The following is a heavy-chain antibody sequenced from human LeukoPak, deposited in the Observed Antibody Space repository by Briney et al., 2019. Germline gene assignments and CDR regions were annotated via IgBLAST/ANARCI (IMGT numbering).Heavy chain of an antibody. Sequence: SETLSLTCTVSGGSISSGSYYWSWIRQPAGKGLEWIGRIYTSGSTNYNPSLKSRVTISVDTSKNQFSLKLSSVTAADTAVYYCARDSDNWNGDWFDPWGQGTLVTVSS. CDR3: ARDSDNWNGDWFDP. D-gene: IGHD1-20*01. CDR1: GGSISSGSYY. J-gene: IGHJ5*02. CDR2: IYTSGST. V-gene: IGHV4-61*02.